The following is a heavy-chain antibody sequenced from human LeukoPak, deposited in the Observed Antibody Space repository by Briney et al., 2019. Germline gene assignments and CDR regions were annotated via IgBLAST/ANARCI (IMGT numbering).Heavy chain of an antibody. V-gene: IGHV4-34*01. CDR3: ARATHCSSATCYRPFDY. CDR1: GGSISSYY. CDR2: INHSGRT. J-gene: IGHJ4*02. D-gene: IGHD2-2*02. Sequence: PSETLSLTCTVSGGSISSYYWSWIRQPPGKGLEWIGEINHSGRTNYNPSLKSRVTLSVDTSKSQFSLKLTSVTAADTAVYYCARATHCSSATCYRPFDYWGQGTLVTVSS.